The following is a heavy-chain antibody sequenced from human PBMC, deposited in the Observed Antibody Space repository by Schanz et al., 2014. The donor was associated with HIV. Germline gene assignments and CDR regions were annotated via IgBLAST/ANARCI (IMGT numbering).Heavy chain of an antibody. V-gene: IGHV3-9*01. D-gene: IGHD1-26*01. J-gene: IGHJ6*02. CDR2: ISWNRGRL. CDR1: GFSLEDYA. Sequence: EVQLMESGGGLVQPGRSLRLSCAASGFSLEDYAMHSVRQAPGKGLEWVSGISWNRGRLGYGDAVKGRFTVSRDNANNFLYLQMSDLRVEDTAVYYCAKGIMGATEYYYGMDVWGQGTTVIVSS. CDR3: AKGIMGATEYYYGMDV.